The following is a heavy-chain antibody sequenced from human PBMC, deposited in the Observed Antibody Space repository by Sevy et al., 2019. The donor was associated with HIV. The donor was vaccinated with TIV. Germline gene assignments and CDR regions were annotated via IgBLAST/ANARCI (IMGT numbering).Heavy chain of an antibody. CDR3: ATMRQVPHGHYCIYALDV. V-gene: IGHV3-15*01. D-gene: IGHD3-10*01. CDR2: INRRTDGGTT. CDR1: GITLSDAW. J-gene: IGHJ6*02. Sequence: GGSLRLSCAASGITLSDAWVIWVRQAPGKGLEWVGHINRRTDGGTTDYAAPVKGRFTVSRDDSKDMVFLHMDSLKTEHMGVYFCATMRQVPHGHYCIYALDVWGQGTMVTVSS.